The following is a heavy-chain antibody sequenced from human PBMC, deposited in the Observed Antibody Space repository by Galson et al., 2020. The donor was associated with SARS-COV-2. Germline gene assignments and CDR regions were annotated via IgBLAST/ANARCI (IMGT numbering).Heavy chain of an antibody. CDR2: MNPNSGNS. J-gene: IGHJ3*02. D-gene: IGHD3-16*02. V-gene: IGHV1-8*01. Sequence: SVKVSCKASGYTFIDNDINWVRQAPGQGLEWMAWMNPNSGNSGFAQKFQGRVSMTGDTSTSTAYMELSSLRSDDTTVYYCARFDRWALDAFDIWGQGTMVTVSS. CDR3: ARFDRWALDAFDI. CDR1: GYTFIDND.